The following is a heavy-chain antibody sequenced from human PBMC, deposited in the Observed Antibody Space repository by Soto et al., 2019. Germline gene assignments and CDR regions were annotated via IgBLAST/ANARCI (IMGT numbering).Heavy chain of an antibody. CDR2: IGGRGVAT. V-gene: IGHV3-23*01. D-gene: IGHD1-26*01. Sequence: EVQLLESGGGLVQPGGSLRLSCAASGFAFRSYAMSWVRQAPRMGLEWVSGIGGRGVATFYTDSVKGRFTISRDNSRSTLYLQINSLRADDTAIYYCARDPVEAGDGPFHAWGQGTLVIVSS. J-gene: IGHJ5*02. CDR1: GFAFRSYA. CDR3: ARDPVEAGDGPFHA.